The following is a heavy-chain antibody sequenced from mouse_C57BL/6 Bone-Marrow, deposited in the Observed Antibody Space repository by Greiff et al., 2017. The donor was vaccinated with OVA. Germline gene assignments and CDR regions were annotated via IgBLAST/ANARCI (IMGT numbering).Heavy chain of an antibody. CDR1: GFTFTDYY. D-gene: IGHD2-1*01. Sequence: EVMLVESGGGLVQPGGSLSLSCAASGFTFTDYYMSWVRQPPGKALEWLGFIRNKANGYTTEYSASVKGRFTISRDNSQSILYLQMNAMRAEDSATDYCARRYGNYWYYEGWGTGATVTV. CDR2: IRNKANGYTT. CDR3: ARRYGNYWYYEG. J-gene: IGHJ1*03. V-gene: IGHV7-3*01.